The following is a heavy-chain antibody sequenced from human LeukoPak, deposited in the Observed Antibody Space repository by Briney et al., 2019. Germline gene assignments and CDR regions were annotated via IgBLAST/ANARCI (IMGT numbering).Heavy chain of an antibody. D-gene: IGHD6-19*01. CDR3: ARGSGWHDY. CDR2: IGTSSSPI. J-gene: IGHJ4*02. CDR1: GFTFSSYS. V-gene: IGHV3-48*02. Sequence: GGSLRLSCAASGFTFSSYSMNWVRQAPGKGLEWISYIGTSSSPIYYADSVKSRFTISRDNAKNSLYLQMNSLRDEDTAVYYCARGSGWHDYWGQGTLVTVSS.